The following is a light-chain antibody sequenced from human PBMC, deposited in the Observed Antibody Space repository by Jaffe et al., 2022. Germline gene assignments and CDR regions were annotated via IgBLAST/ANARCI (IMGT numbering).Light chain of an antibody. Sequence: DIQLTQSPSTLSASVGDRVTITCRASQSVRAWLAWYQQQPGKAPKLLISKASSLETGVPSRFSGSGSGTEFTLTISSLQPDDFASYYCQQYDTFPHTFGQGTKLEIK. CDR2: KAS. J-gene: IGKJ2*01. CDR1: QSVRAW. CDR3: QQYDTFPHT. V-gene: IGKV1-5*03.